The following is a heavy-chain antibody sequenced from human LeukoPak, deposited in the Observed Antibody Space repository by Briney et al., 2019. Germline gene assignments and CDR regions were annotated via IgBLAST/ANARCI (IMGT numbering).Heavy chain of an antibody. J-gene: IGHJ5*02. Sequence: GASVKVSCKASGYTFTGYYMHWVRQAPGQGLEWLGWIHTYNGHTNYAQKLQGRVTMTTDTSTSTAYMELRSLRSDDTAVYYCARDQYYDSKGWFDPRGQGTLVTVSS. D-gene: IGHD3-22*01. V-gene: IGHV1-18*04. CDR1: GYTFTGYY. CDR3: ARDQYYDSKGWFDP. CDR2: IHTYNGHT.